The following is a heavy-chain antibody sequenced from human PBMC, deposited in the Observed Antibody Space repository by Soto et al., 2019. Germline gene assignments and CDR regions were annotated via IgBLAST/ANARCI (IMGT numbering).Heavy chain of an antibody. V-gene: IGHV1-18*01. CDR1: GYTFTSYG. D-gene: IGHD3-9*01. J-gene: IGHJ5*02. Sequence: ASVKVSCKASGYTFTSYGISWVRQAPGQGLEWMGWISAYNGNTNYAQKLQGRVTMTTDTSTSTAYMELRSLRSDDTAVYYCARPKYYDILTGYYLPYGFDPSGQGTLVTVSS. CDR3: ARPKYYDILTGYYLPYGFDP. CDR2: ISAYNGNT.